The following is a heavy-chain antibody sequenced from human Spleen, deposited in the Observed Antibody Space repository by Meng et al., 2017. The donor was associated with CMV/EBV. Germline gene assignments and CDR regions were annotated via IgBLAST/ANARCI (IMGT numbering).Heavy chain of an antibody. CDR1: GGSVSSGSHY. Sequence: SETLSLTCTVSGGSVSSGSHYWSWIRQPPGKGLEWIGYIYYSGSTNYNPSLKSRVTISVDTSKNQFSLKLTSVTPADTAVYYCARGIYGSGINYYYYGMDVWGQGTTVTVSS. CDR2: IYYSGST. D-gene: IGHD3-10*01. V-gene: IGHV4-61*01. J-gene: IGHJ6*02. CDR3: ARGIYGSGINYYYYGMDV.